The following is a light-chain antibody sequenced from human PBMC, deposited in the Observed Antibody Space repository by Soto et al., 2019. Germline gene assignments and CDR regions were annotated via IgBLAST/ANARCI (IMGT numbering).Light chain of an antibody. V-gene: IGKV3-20*01. CDR3: QHYGRSPPSWT. Sequence: EIVLTQSPGPLSLSPGERATLSCRASPSVSSNYLDWYQQKPGQPPRLLISDASSRATGIPDRFSGSGSETDFTLTISGLESEDIAGYYCQHYGRSPPSWTFGQGTKVYIK. J-gene: IGKJ1*01. CDR1: PSVSSNY. CDR2: DAS.